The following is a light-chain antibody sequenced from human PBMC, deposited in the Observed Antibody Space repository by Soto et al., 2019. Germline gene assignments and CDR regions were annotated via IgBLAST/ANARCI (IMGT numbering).Light chain of an antibody. J-gene: IGKJ5*01. V-gene: IGKV3-20*01. Sequence: EIVLTQSPDTLSLSPGERATLSCRASQSVSSNYLAWYQQKPGQAPRLLFYGASTRATGIADRFSGSGSGTDFTLTISRLEPEDFAVYYCQQYGSSSITFGQGTRLETK. CDR1: QSVSSNY. CDR2: GAS. CDR3: QQYGSSSIT.